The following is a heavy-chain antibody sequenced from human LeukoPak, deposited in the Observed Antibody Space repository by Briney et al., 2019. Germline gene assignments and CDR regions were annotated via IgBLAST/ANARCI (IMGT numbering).Heavy chain of an antibody. CDR2: INHSGST. V-gene: IGHV4-34*01. CDR3: VREILYCSGGSCYRGPFDN. D-gene: IGHD2-15*01. J-gene: IGHJ4*02. CDR1: GGSFSGYY. Sequence: SETLSLTCAVYGGSFSGYYWSWIRQPPGKGLEWIGEINHSGSTNYNPSLKSRVTISVDTSKNEFSLKLSSVTAADTAVYYCVREILYCSGGSCYRGPFDNWGQGTLVTVSA.